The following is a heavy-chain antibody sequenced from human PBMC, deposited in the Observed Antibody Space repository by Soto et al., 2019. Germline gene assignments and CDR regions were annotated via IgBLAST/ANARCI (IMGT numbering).Heavy chain of an antibody. D-gene: IGHD2-15*01. V-gene: IGHV1-46*03. J-gene: IGHJ5*02. Sequence: ASVKVSCKASGYTFTSYYMHCVRQAPGQGLEWMGIINPSGGSTSYAQKFQGRVTMTRDTSTSTVYMELSSLRSEDTAVYYCACSAYCSGGSCYRYNWFDPWGQGTLVTVSS. CDR3: ACSAYCSGGSCYRYNWFDP. CDR1: GYTFTSYY. CDR2: INPSGGST.